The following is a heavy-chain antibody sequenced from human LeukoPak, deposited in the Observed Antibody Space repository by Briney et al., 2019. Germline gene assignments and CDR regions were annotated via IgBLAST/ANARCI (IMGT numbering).Heavy chain of an antibody. CDR2: IYYSGST. CDR3: ARAPIGATFFDY. CDR1: GGSISSGDYY. J-gene: IGHJ4*02. Sequence: SQTLSLTCTVSGGSISSGDYYWSWIRQPPRKGLEWIGYIYYSGSTYYNPSLKSRVTISVDTSKNQFSLKLSSVTAADTAVYYCARAPIGATFFDYWGQGTLVTVSS. V-gene: IGHV4-30-4*01. D-gene: IGHD5-12*01.